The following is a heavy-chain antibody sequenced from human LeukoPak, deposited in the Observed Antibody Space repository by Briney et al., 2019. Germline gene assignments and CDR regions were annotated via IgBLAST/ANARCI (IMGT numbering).Heavy chain of an antibody. V-gene: IGHV1-58*02. CDR3: AADLEIQLWFGVGYGMDV. CDR2: IVVGSGNT. D-gene: IGHD5-18*01. J-gene: IGHJ6*02. Sequence: GASVKVSCKPSGFTFTSSAMQWVRQARGQRLEWIGWIVVGSGNTKYAQKFQERVAITRDTSTSTAYMELSSLRSEDTAVYYCAADLEIQLWFGVGYGMDVWGQGTTVTVSS. CDR1: GFTFTSSA.